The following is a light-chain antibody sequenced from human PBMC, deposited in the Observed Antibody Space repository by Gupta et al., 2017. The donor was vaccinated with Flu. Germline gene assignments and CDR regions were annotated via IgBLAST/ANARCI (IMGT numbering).Light chain of an antibody. Sequence: SYVLTQPPSVSVAQGQTARITCEGNNIGSKSVDWYQQKSGQSPVLVVYDDSDRPSGLPERFSGSNSGNTATLSISRVEAGDEADYYCQVWDSSSDPHMVFGGWTKLTVL. CDR1: NIGSKS. V-gene: IGLV3-21*02. CDR2: DDS. CDR3: QVWDSSSDPHMV. J-gene: IGLJ2*01.